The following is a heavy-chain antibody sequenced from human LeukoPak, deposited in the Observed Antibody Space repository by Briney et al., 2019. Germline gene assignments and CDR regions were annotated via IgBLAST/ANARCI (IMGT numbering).Heavy chain of an antibody. Sequence: PGGSLRLSCAASGFTFSSYGMHWVRQAPGKGLEWVAVISYDGSNKYYADSVKGRFTISRDNAKNSLYLQMNSLRAEDTALYYCAKGGSGWSYYFDYWGQGTLVTVSS. CDR2: ISYDGSNK. D-gene: IGHD6-19*01. CDR3: AKGGSGWSYYFDY. V-gene: IGHV3-30*18. CDR1: GFTFSSYG. J-gene: IGHJ4*02.